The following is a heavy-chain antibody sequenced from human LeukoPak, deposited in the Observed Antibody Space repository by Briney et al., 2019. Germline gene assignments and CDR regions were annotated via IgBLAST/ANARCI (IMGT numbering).Heavy chain of an antibody. Sequence: ASVKVSCKASGYTFTSYYMHWVRQAPGQGLEWMGIINPSGGSTSYAQKFQGRVTMTRDTSTSTVYVELSSLRSEDTAVYYCARDGTPASIVAAGTIDYWGQGTLVTVSS. CDR3: ARDGTPASIVAAGTIDY. V-gene: IGHV1-46*01. CDR1: GYTFTSYY. CDR2: INPSGGST. J-gene: IGHJ4*02. D-gene: IGHD6-13*01.